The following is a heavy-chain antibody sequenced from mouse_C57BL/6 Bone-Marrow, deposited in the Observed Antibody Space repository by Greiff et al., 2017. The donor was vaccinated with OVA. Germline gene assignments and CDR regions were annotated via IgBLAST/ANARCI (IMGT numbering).Heavy chain of an antibody. CDR1: GYTFTSYW. CDR2: IYPGSGST. J-gene: IGHJ4*01. CDR3: ERLEFITTVGYAMDY. D-gene: IGHD1-1*01. Sequence: VQLQQPGAELVKPGASVKMSCKASGYTFTSYWITWVKQRPGQGLEWIGDIYPGSGSTNYNEKFKSKATLTVDTSSSTAYMQLSSLTSEDSAVYYCERLEFITTVGYAMDYWGQGTSVTVSS. V-gene: IGHV1-55*01.